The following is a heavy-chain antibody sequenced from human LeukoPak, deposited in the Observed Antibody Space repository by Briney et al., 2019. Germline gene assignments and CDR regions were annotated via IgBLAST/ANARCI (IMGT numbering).Heavy chain of an antibody. J-gene: IGHJ4*02. CDR3: ASDYGYSSGWPYGTFDY. D-gene: IGHD6-19*01. CDR1: RFTFSSYA. CDR2: ISYDGSNK. Sequence: GGSLRLSCAASRFTFSSYAMHWVRQAPGKGLEWVAIISYDGSNKWYADSVKGRFTISRDNSKNTLYLQMNSLRAEDTAVYYCASDYGYSSGWPYGTFDYWGQGTLVTVSS. V-gene: IGHV3-30-3*01.